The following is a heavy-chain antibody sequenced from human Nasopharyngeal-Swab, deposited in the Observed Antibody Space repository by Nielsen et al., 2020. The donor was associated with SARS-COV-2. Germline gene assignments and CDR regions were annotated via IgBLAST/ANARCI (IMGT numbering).Heavy chain of an antibody. Sequence: WVRQAPGQGLEWMGWINTNTGNPTYAQGFTGRFVFSLDTSVSTAYLQISCLKAEDTAVYYCARDAVGATIGFFYYWGQGTLVTVSS. J-gene: IGHJ4*02. CDR3: ARDAVGATIGFFYY. V-gene: IGHV7-4-1*02. CDR2: INTNTGNP. D-gene: IGHD1-26*01.